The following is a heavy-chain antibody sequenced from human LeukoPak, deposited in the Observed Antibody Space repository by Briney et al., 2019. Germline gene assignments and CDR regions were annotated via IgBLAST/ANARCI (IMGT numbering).Heavy chain of an antibody. CDR2: ISGSGGST. Sequence: GGSLRLSCAASGFTFSDYYMSWIRQAPGKGLEWVSAISGSGGSTYYADSVKGRFTISRDNSKNTLYLQMNSLRAEDTAVYYCAKGRLLDDYWGQGTLVTVSS. V-gene: IGHV3-23*01. J-gene: IGHJ4*02. CDR3: AKGRLLDDY. D-gene: IGHD3-3*01. CDR1: GFTFSDYY.